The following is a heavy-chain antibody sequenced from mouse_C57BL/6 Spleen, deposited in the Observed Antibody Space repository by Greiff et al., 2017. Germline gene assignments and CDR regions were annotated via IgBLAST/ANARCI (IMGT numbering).Heavy chain of an antibody. CDR3: ALYHYYGSFDY. Sequence: LVESGASVKISCKASGYAFSSYWMNWVKQRPGKGLEWIGQIYPGDGDTNYNGKFKGKATLTADKSSSTAYMQLSSLTSEDSAVYFCALYHYYGSFDYWGQGTTLTVSS. V-gene: IGHV1-80*01. CDR2: IYPGDGDT. J-gene: IGHJ2*01. D-gene: IGHD1-1*01. CDR1: GYAFSSYW.